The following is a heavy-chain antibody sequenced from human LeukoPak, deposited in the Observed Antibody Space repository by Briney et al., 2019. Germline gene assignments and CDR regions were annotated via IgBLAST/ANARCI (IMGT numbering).Heavy chain of an antibody. Sequence: SETLSLTCTVSGGSISSSSYYWGWIRQPPGKGLEWIGSIYYSGSTNYNPSLKSPVTMSVDTPKNQFSLKLTSVTAADTAVYYCARQSIAARGYYYYMDVWGKGTTVTVSS. D-gene: IGHD6-6*01. CDR2: IYYSGST. J-gene: IGHJ6*03. CDR3: ARQSIAARGYYYYMDV. CDR1: GGSISSSSYY. V-gene: IGHV4-39*01.